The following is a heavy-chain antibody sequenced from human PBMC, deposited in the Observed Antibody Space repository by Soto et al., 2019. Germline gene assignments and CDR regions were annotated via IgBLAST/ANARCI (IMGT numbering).Heavy chain of an antibody. J-gene: IGHJ4*02. CDR3: ARAGYDSSGYLY. CDR1: GFPFSSYA. Sequence: GGSLRLSCAASGFPFSSYARSWVRQAPGKGLEWVSAISGSGGSTYYADSVKGRFTISRDNSKNTLYLQMNSLRAEDTAVYYCARAGYDSSGYLYWGQGTLVTVSS. D-gene: IGHD3-22*01. V-gene: IGHV3-23*01. CDR2: ISGSGGST.